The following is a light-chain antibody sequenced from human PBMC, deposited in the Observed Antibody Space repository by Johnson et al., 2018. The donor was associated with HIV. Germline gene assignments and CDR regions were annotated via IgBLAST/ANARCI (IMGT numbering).Light chain of an antibody. CDR1: TSNIGNNY. CDR2: END. CDR3: GACDPSLIAFV. V-gene: IGLV1-51*02. J-gene: IGLJ1*01. Sequence: QSVLTQPPSVSAAPGQNVTISCSGSTSNIGNNYISWYQQLPGTAPKLLIYENDKRPSGISDRFSGSKSGTSATLGITGLQTGDEVDYYCGACDPSLIAFVFGTGTTVTVL.